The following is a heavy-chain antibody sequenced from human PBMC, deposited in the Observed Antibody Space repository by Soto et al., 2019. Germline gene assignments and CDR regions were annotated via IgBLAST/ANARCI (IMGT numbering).Heavy chain of an antibody. Sequence: SVKVSCKASGGTFSSYAISWVRQAPGQGLEWMGGIIPIFGTAIYAQKFQGRVTMTEDTSTDTAYMELSSLRSEDTAVYYCARGSGSHFDYWGQGTLVTVSS. CDR2: IIPIFGTA. D-gene: IGHD1-26*01. J-gene: IGHJ4*02. CDR1: GGTFSSYA. V-gene: IGHV1-69*06. CDR3: ARGSGSHFDY.